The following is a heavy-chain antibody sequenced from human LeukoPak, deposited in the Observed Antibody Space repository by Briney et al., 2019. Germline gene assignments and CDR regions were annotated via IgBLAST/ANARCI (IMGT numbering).Heavy chain of an antibody. CDR1: GGSFSGYY. CDR2: IYHSGST. Sequence: SETLSLTCAVYGGSFSGYYWSWIRQPPGKGLEWIAYIYHSGSTYYNPSLKSRVTISVDRSKNQFSLKLSSVTAADTAVYYCARAWDDILMAFVIWGQGTMVTVSS. CDR3: ARAWDDILMAFVI. V-gene: IGHV4-30-2*01. J-gene: IGHJ3*02. D-gene: IGHD3-9*01.